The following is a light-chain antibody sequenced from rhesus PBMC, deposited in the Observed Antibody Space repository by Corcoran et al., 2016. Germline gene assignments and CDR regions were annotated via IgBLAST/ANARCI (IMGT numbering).Light chain of an antibody. J-gene: IGKJ4*01. CDR2: EVS. CDR3: EQTLQTPLT. V-gene: IGKV2-78*01. Sequence: DIVMTQTPLSLSVTPGEPASISCRSSQSLLHSNGYTYLHWYLQKPGQFPQLLFYEVSNRASGVPDRFRGSGSGTDFTLKISRVEAEDVVVYYCEQTLQTPLTFGGGTKVELK. CDR1: QSLLHSNGYTY.